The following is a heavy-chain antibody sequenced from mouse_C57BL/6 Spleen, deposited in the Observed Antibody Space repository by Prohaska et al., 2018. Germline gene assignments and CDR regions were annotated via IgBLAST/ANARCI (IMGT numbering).Heavy chain of an antibody. CDR2: INWDDDK. V-gene: IGHV8-12*01. D-gene: IGHD1-1*01. Sequence: LAHINWDDDKRYNPSLKSRLTISKDTSKNQVFRKIANVDTADTATYYCARIGGSTYFDYWGQGTTLTVSS. J-gene: IGHJ2*01. CDR3: ARIGGSTYFDY.